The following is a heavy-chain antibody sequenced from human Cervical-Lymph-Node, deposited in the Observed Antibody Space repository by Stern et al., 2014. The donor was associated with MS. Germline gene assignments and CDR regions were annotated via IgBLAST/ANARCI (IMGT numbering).Heavy chain of an antibody. CDR1: GGTFNSYA. CDR2: IIPIFGKV. CDR3: ARDRSSSSTWYMDY. J-gene: IGHJ4*02. V-gene: IGHV1-69*01. Sequence: QVQLGQSGAEVKKPGSSVKVSCKTSGGTFNSYAISWVRQAPGQGLEWMGGIIPIFGKVNYAQKFQGRVTITADESTSTTYMELRGLKSEDTAVYYCARDRSSSSTWYMDYWGQGTLVTVSS. D-gene: IGHD6-13*01.